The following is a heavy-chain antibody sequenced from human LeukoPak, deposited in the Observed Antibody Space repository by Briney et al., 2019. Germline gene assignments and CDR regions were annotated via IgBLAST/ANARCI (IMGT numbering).Heavy chain of an antibody. J-gene: IGHJ5*02. CDR3: TYYLWGT. CDR1: GLTFSNAW. D-gene: IGHD3-16*01. V-gene: IGHV3-15*01. CDR2: IKSKTDGRTT. Sequence: GGSLRLSCLASGLTFSNAWMDWVRQVPGKGLEWVGRIKSKTDGRTTDYAAPVKGRLTISRDDSKNTLYLQMNSLKTEDTAVYYCTYYLWGTWGQATLVSVSS.